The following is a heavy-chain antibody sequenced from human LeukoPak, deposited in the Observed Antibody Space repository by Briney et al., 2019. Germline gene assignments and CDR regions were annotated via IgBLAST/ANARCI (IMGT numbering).Heavy chain of an antibody. J-gene: IGHJ5*02. CDR2: IIPIFGTA. Sequence: SVKVSCKASGGTFSSYAINWVRQAPGQGLEWMGRIIPIFGTANFAQKFQGRVTITTEESTSTAYMELSSLRSEDTAVYYCAISPRSALDWFDPWGQGTLVTVSS. CDR1: GGTFSSYA. D-gene: IGHD3-16*01. CDR3: AISPRSALDWFDP. V-gene: IGHV1-69*05.